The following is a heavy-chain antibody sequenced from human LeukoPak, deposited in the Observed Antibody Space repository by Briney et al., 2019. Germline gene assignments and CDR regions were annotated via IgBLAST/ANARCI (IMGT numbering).Heavy chain of an antibody. V-gene: IGHV3-30-3*01. CDR2: ISYDGSNK. D-gene: IGHD1-26*01. J-gene: IGHJ4*02. CDR3: ARAIVGRLDY. CDR1: GFTFSSYA. Sequence: GGSPRLSCAASGFTFSSYAMHWVRQAPGKGLEWVAVISYDGSNKYYADSVKGRFTISRDNSKNTLYLQMNSLRAEDTAVYYCARAIVGRLDYWGQGTLVTVSS.